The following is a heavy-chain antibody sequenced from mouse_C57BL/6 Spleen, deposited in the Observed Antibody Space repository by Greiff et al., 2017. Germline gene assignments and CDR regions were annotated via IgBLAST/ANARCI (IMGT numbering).Heavy chain of an antibody. V-gene: IGHV1-53*01. J-gene: IGHJ4*01. Sequence: VQLQQPGTELVKPGASVKLSCKASGYTFTSYWMHWVKQRPGQGLEWIGNINPSNGGTNYNEKFKSKATLTVDKSSSTAYMQLSSLTSEDSAVYYCARLITTNYYAMDYWGQGTSVTVSS. CDR3: ARLITTNYYAMDY. CDR1: GYTFTSYW. D-gene: IGHD2-4*01. CDR2: INPSNGGT.